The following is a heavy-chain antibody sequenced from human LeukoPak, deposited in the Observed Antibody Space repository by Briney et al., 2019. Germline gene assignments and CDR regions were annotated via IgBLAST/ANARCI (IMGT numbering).Heavy chain of an antibody. CDR2: ISGSGGSP. CDR1: GFTFGSYA. J-gene: IGHJ4*02. D-gene: IGHD3-16*01. V-gene: IGHV3-23*01. CDR3: AKAQHSSVWGDFDY. Sequence: GSLCLSCAVSGFTFGSYATSRVRQAPGKGLEWVSTISGSGGSPYYADSVKGGSTISRATSKNTLYLQMTSLRAETTAVFYCAKAQHSSVWGDFDYWGQGTLLTVS.